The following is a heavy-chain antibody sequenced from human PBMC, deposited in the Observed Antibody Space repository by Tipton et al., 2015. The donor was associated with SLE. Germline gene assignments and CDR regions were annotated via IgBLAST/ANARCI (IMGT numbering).Heavy chain of an antibody. Sequence: TLSLTCTVSGGPITSSSYYWGWLRQPPGNGLEWIGCIYYIGSTYYKPSLTSRVTISVDTSKNQFSLKLSSVTAADTAVYYCASEHSGWLDYWGQGTLVTVSS. D-gene: IGHD6-19*01. CDR3: ASEHSGWLDY. V-gene: IGHV4-39*07. J-gene: IGHJ4*02. CDR1: GGPITSSSYY. CDR2: IYYIGST.